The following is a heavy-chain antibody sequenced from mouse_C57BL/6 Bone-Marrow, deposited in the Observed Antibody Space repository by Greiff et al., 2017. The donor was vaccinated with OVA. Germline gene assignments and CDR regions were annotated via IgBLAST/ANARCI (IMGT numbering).Heavy chain of an antibody. CDR2: IYPRSGNT. CDR1: GYTFTSYG. J-gene: IGHJ2*01. D-gene: IGHD2-5*01. Sequence: QVQLKESGAELARPGASVKLSCKASGYTFTSYGISWVKQRTGQGLEWIGEIYPRSGNTYYNEKFKGKATLTADKSSSTAYMELRSLTSEDSAVYFCAREDYSNYVGFDYWGQGTTLTVSS. V-gene: IGHV1-81*01. CDR3: AREDYSNYVGFDY.